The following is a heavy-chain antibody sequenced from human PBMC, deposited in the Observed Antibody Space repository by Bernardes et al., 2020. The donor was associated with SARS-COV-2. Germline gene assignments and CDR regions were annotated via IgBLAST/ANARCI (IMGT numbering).Heavy chain of an antibody. D-gene: IGHD2-15*01. CDR2: INYSGVT. CDR1: GGSISTYY. V-gene: IGHV4-59*01. J-gene: IGHJ5*02. Sequence: TPSLTCTVSGGSISTYYWSWIRQPPGKGLEWIGYINYSGVTNYNPSLKSRVTISVDTSKNQFSLKLTSVTPADTAVYYCARERYCSGLNCYSVWFDPWGQGTLVTVSS. CDR3: ARERYCSGLNCYSVWFDP.